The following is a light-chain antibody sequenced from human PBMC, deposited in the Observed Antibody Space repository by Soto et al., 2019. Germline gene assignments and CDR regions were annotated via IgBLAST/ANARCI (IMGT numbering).Light chain of an antibody. CDR1: QSVSKNY. CDR3: QQCATSPLT. J-gene: IGKJ4*01. Sequence: EIVLTQSPGTLSLSPGERATLSCRASQSVSKNYLAWYQQKPGQAPRLLIYGASSRASGIPDRFSGSGSGTDFTLTISRLEPEDSAMYYCQQCATSPLTFGGGTKVEIK. CDR2: GAS. V-gene: IGKV3-20*01.